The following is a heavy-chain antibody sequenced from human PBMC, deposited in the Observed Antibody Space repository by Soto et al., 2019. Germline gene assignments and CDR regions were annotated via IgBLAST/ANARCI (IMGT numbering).Heavy chain of an antibody. CDR3: AREPLPHYSMYGVDV. CDR2: ISSRSSTI. CDR1: GFTFSDYY. J-gene: IGHJ6*02. Sequence: QVQLVESGGGVVQPGRSLRLSCAASGFTFSDYYMSWIRQAPGKGLEWVAYISSRSSTIYYADSVKGRFTISRDNAKNSLYLQMNSLRVEDTAVYYCAREPLPHYSMYGVDVWGQGTTVTVSS. D-gene: IGHD2-21*01. V-gene: IGHV3-11*01.